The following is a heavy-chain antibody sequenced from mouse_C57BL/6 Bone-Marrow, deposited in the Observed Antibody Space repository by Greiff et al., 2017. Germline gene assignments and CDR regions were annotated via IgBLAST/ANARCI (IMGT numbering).Heavy chain of an antibody. CDR3: ARGGYDYGSFAY. Sequence: QVQLKESGAELVKPGASVKMSCKASGYTFTSYWITWVKQRPGQGLEWIGDIYPGSGSTNYNEKFKSKATLTVDTSSSTAYMQLSSLTSEDSAVYYCARGGYDYGSFAYWGQGTLVTVSA. D-gene: IGHD2-4*01. CDR1: GYTFTSYW. CDR2: IYPGSGST. J-gene: IGHJ3*01. V-gene: IGHV1-55*01.